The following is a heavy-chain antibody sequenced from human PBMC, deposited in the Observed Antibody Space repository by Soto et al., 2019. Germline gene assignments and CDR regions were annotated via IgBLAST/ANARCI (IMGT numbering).Heavy chain of an antibody. CDR2: ISYDGNNK. V-gene: IGHV3-30*03. CDR1: EFTFSNYA. CDR3: ARGPSYSDSYFDY. D-gene: IGHD4-17*01. Sequence: GGSLRLSCAASEFTFSNYAMHWVRQPPGKGLQWLAVISYDGNNKYYADSVEGRFTISRDNSKNTVYLQMNSLRLEDTAVYYSARGPSYSDSYFDYWGQGTLVTVSS. J-gene: IGHJ4*02.